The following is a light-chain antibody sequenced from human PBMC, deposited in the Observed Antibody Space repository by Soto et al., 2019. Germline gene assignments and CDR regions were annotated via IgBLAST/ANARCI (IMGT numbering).Light chain of an antibody. J-gene: IGKJ4*01. Sequence: EIVWTQSPGTLSLSPGERATLSCRASQSVTSSYLAWYQQKPGQAPRLLISGASSRATGLPDRFSGSGSGTDFPLTISRLEPEDFAVYYCQQYSTSRLTFGGGTKVEIK. V-gene: IGKV3-20*01. CDR2: GAS. CDR1: QSVTSSY. CDR3: QQYSTSRLT.